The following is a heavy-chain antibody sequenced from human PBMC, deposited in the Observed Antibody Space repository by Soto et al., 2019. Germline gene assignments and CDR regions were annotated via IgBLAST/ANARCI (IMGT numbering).Heavy chain of an antibody. V-gene: IGHV3-73*01. Sequence: GGSLRLSCAASGFTFSGSAMHWVRQASGKGLEWVGRIRSKANSYATAYAASVKGRFTISRDDSKNTAYLQMNSLKTEDTAVYYCTTVVAASMVDYWGQGTLVTVSS. CDR1: GFTFSGSA. CDR3: TTVVAASMVDY. CDR2: IRSKANSYAT. J-gene: IGHJ4*02. D-gene: IGHD2-15*01.